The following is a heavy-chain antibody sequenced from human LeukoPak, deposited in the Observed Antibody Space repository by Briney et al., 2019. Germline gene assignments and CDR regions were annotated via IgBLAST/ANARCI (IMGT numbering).Heavy chain of an antibody. Sequence: PGGTLRLSCAASGFTFSSYGMSWVRQAPGKGLEWVSAISGSGGSTYYADSVKGRFTISRDNSKNTLYLQMNSLRAEDTAVYYCARPHGSGSYYQDYWGQGTLVTVSS. D-gene: IGHD3-10*01. J-gene: IGHJ4*02. CDR1: GFTFSSYG. CDR3: ARPHGSGSYYQDY. CDR2: ISGSGGST. V-gene: IGHV3-23*01.